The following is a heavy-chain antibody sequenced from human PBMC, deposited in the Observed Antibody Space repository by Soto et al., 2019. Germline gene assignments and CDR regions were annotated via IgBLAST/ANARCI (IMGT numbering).Heavy chain of an antibody. J-gene: IGHJ6*02. CDR1: GYTFTSYG. Sequence: ASVKVSCKASGYTFTSYGISWVRQAPGQGLEWMGWISAYNGNTNYAQKLQGRVTMTTDTSTSTAYMELRSLRSDDTAVYYCARDGVAAAGTGYYYYYGMDGWGQGTTVTVSS. CDR2: ISAYNGNT. D-gene: IGHD6-13*01. CDR3: ARDGVAAAGTGYYYYYGMDG. V-gene: IGHV1-18*01.